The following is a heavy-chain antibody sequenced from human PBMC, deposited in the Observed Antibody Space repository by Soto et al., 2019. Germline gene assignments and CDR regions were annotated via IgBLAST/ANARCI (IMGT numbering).Heavy chain of an antibody. CDR2: IRSKANSYAT. D-gene: IGHD4-17*01. Sequence: EVQLVESGGGLVQPGGSLKLSCAASGFTFSGSAMHWVRQASGKGLEWVGRIRSKANSYATAYAASVKGRFTISRDDSKNTAYLQMNSLKTEDTAVYYCTTGYGDYEVTTNYGMDVWGQGTTVTVSS. V-gene: IGHV3-73*01. CDR3: TTGYGDYEVTTNYGMDV. J-gene: IGHJ6*02. CDR1: GFTFSGSA.